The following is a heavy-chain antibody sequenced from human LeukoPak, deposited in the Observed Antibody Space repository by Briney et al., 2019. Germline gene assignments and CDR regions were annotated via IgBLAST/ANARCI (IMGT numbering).Heavy chain of an antibody. J-gene: IGHJ6*02. Sequence: SETLSLTCTVSGGSFSNYYWSWIRQPAGKGRERIGRIYTSGSTNYNPSVKSRVTMSVDTSNNQFSLKLTSVTAADTAVYYCARQPPQYYGMDVWGQGTTVTVSS. V-gene: IGHV4-4*07. D-gene: IGHD1-14*01. CDR2: IYTSGST. CDR3: ARQPPQYYGMDV. CDR1: GGSFSNYY.